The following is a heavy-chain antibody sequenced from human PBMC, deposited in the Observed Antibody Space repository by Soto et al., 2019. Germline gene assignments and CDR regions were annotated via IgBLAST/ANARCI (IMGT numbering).Heavy chain of an antibody. V-gene: IGHV1-69*01. J-gene: IGHJ5*02. CDR2: IIPIFGTA. D-gene: IGHD3-3*01. CDR1: GGTFSSYA. Sequence: QVQLVQSGAEVKKPGSSVKVSCKASGGTFSSYAISWVRQAPGQGLEWMGGIIPIFGTANYAQKFQGRVTITADESTSTAYKELSSLRSEDTAVYYCARKQDFWSGENQNWFDPWGQGTLVTVSS. CDR3: ARKQDFWSGENQNWFDP.